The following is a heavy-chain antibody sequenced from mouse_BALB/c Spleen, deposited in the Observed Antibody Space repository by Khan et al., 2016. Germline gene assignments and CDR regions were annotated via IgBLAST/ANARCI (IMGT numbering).Heavy chain of an antibody. CDR3: ARWLLRPYAMDY. D-gene: IGHD2-3*01. CDR2: IYPGDGDT. CDR1: GYTFTSYW. V-gene: IGHV1-87*01. Sequence: QVQLQQSGAELARPGASVKLSCKASGYTFTSYWMQWVKQRPGQGLEWIGAIYPGDGDTRYTQKFKGKATLTADKSSSTAYMQLSSLASEDSAVYYCARWLLRPYAMDYWGQGTSTTVAS. J-gene: IGHJ4*01.